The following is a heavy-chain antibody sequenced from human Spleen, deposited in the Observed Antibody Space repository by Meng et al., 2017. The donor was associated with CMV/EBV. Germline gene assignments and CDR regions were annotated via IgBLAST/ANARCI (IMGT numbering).Heavy chain of an antibody. Sequence: TCGVSGGSISSSNWWSWVRQPPGKGLEWIRAIYHSGSTNYNPSLKSRVTISVDKSKNQFSLKLSSVTAADTAVYYCATRSSLVRAFDYWGQGTLVTVSS. CDR2: IYHSGST. V-gene: IGHV4-4*02. CDR1: GGSISSSNW. J-gene: IGHJ4*02. D-gene: IGHD6-13*01. CDR3: ATRSSLVRAFDY.